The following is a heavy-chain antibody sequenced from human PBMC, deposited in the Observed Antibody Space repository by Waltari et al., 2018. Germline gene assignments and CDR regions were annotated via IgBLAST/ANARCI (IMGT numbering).Heavy chain of an antibody. V-gene: IGHV4-59*01. CDR2: IHYSGST. J-gene: IGHJ4*02. Sequence: SIGSSYWNWIRQSPGKGLEWIGYIHYSGSTNYNPSLKSRVTISLDTSKNHFSLQLKSVNAADTAVYYCSTGQGWISDYWGQGTLVTVSS. CDR1: SIGSSY. D-gene: IGHD2-2*03. CDR3: STGQGWISDY.